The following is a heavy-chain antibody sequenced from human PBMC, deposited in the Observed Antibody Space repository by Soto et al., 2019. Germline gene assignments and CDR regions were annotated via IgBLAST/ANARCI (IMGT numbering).Heavy chain of an antibody. J-gene: IGHJ6*02. V-gene: IGHV4-31*03. CDR2: IYYSGST. CDR1: GGSISSGGYY. D-gene: IGHD2-15*01. Sequence: SETLSLTCTVSGGSISSGGYYWSWIRQHPGKGLEWIGYIYYSGSTYYNPSLKSRDTISVDTSKNQFSLKLSSVTAADTAVYYCARDSGYCSGGSCYLGGMDVWGQGTTVTVSS. CDR3: ARDSGYCSGGSCYLGGMDV.